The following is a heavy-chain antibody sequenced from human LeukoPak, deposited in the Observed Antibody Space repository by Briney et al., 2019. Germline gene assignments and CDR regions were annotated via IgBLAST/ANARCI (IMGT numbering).Heavy chain of an antibody. CDR1: GFTFSSYG. Sequence: KAGGSLRLSCAASGFTFSSYGMSWVRQAPGKGMEWVSSISSSSSYIYYADSVKGRFTISRDNAKNSLYLQMNSLRAEDTAVYYCARDPEVRYYYDSSGYLDYWGQGTLVTVSS. J-gene: IGHJ4*02. CDR2: ISSSSSYI. V-gene: IGHV3-21*01. D-gene: IGHD3-22*01. CDR3: ARDPEVRYYYDSSGYLDY.